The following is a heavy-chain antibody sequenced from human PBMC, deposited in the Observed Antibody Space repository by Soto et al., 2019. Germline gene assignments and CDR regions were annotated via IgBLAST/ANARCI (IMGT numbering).Heavy chain of an antibody. CDR3: AREVRSYYESSGSYYFDY. J-gene: IGHJ4*02. CDR1: GGSISSYY. V-gene: IGHV4-59*01. D-gene: IGHD3-22*01. CDR2: IYYSGST. Sequence: SETLSLTCTVSGGSISSYYWSWIRQPPGKGLEWIGYIYYSGSTNYNPSLKSRVTMSVDTSKKQFSLKLSSVTAADTAVYYCAREVRSYYESSGSYYFDYWGQGTLVTVSS.